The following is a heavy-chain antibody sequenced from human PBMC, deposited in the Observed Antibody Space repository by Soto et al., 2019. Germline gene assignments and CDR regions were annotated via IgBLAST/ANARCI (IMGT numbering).Heavy chain of an antibody. Sequence: EVQLVESGGGLVKPGGSLRLSCAASGFTFSSYSMNWVRQAPGKGLEWVSSISSSSSYIYYADSVKGRFTISRDNAKNSLYLQMNSLRAEDTAVYYCASAPDCSGGICLVDPWGQGTLVTVSS. J-gene: IGHJ5*02. CDR2: ISSSSSYI. CDR3: ASAPDCSGGICLVDP. CDR1: GFTFSSYS. D-gene: IGHD2-15*01. V-gene: IGHV3-21*01.